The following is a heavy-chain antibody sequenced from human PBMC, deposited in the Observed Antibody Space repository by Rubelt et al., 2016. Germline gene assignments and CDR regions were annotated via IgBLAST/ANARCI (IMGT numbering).Heavy chain of an antibody. CDR3: GKGNPHAH. CDR2: ISGSGGGT. V-gene: IGHV3-23*01. CDR1: GFTFSSYA. Sequence: EVQLLESGGDLVQPGGSLRLSCAASGFTFSSYALSWVRQTPGKGLEWVSTISGSGGGTYYADSVKGRFTISRHNSQTSVSLRTNSPRAEETALDDCGKGNPHAHWGPGTLVTVSS. D-gene: IGHD1-14*01. J-gene: IGHJ4*02.